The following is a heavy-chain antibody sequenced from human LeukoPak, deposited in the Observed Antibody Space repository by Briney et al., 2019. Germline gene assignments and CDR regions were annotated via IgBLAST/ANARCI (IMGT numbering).Heavy chain of an antibody. Sequence: ASVKVSCKASGYTFTGYYMHWVRQAPGQGLEWMGWINPNSGGTNYAQKFQGRVTMTRDMSTSTVYMELSSLRSEDTAVYYCAREGLYYFDYWGQGTLVTVSS. V-gene: IGHV1-2*02. CDR1: GYTFTGYY. CDR3: AREGLYYFDY. CDR2: INPNSGGT. J-gene: IGHJ4*02.